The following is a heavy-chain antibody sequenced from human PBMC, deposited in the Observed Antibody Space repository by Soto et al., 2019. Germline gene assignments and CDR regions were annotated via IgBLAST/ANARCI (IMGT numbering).Heavy chain of an antibody. CDR3: ARGLATLPVFAFDV. CDR2: IYWNDDK. D-gene: IGHD6-6*01. CDR1: GISLSTSGVG. V-gene: IGHV2-5*01. J-gene: IGHJ3*01. Sequence: QITVKGSGPTLVKPTQTLTLTCSLSGISLSTSGVGLGWIRQTPGKALEWLALIYWNDDKHYTPSLKSRLTITKDTSKNQAVLTMTNMDPVDTDTDYCARGLATLPVFAFDVWGQGTVVTVSS.